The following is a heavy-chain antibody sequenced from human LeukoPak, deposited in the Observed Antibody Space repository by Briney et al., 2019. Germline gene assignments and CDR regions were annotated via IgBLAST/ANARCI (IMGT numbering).Heavy chain of an antibody. Sequence: GGSLRLSCAASGFTFSSYSMNWVRQAPGKGLEWVSYISSGSGTIYYADSVKGRFTISRDNAKKSLYLQMNSLRAEDTAVYYCARDSTQWLAQTAYFDFWGQGTLVTVSS. J-gene: IGHJ4*02. CDR1: GFTFSSYS. CDR2: ISSGSGTI. CDR3: ARDSTQWLAQTAYFDF. V-gene: IGHV3-48*01. D-gene: IGHD6-19*01.